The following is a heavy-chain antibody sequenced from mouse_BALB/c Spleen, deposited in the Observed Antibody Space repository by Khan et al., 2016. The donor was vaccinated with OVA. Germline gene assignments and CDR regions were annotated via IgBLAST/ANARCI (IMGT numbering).Heavy chain of an antibody. Sequence: EVQLQESGPGLVKPSQSLSLTCSVTGYSITSGYFWNWIRQFPGNNLEWMGYIRYEGNSNYNPSLKNRISITRDTSKNHFFLKLNSVTPEDTATYYCARGGSSGPAWFAYWGQGTLVTVSA. J-gene: IGHJ3*01. CDR1: GYSITSGYF. CDR2: IRYEGNS. V-gene: IGHV3-6*02. CDR3: ARGGSSGPAWFAY. D-gene: IGHD3-1*01.